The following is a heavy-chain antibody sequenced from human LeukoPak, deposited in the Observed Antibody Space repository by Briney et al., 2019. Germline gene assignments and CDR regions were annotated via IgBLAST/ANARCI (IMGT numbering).Heavy chain of an antibody. CDR2: IIPIFGTA. CDR3: ASHYYYDSSGYYGYYYYGMDV. J-gene: IGHJ6*02. D-gene: IGHD3-22*01. V-gene: IGHV1-69*13. CDR1: GGTFSSYA. Sequence: SVKVSCKASGGTFSSYAISWVRQAPGQGLEWMGGIIPIFGTANYAQRFQGRVTITADESTSTAYMELSSLRSEDTAVYYCASHYYYDSSGYYGYYYYGMDVWGQGTTVTVSS.